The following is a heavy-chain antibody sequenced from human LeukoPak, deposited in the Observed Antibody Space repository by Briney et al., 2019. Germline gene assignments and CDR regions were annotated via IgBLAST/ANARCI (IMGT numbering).Heavy chain of an antibody. CDR3: ARARPHYYGSGSYPNY. CDR1: GYTFTSYG. Sequence: ASVKVSCKASGYTFTSYGISWVRQAPGQGLEWMGRISAYNGNTNYAQKLQGRVTMTTDTSTSIAYMELRSLRSDDTAVYYCARARPHYYGSGSYPNYWGQGTLVTVSS. J-gene: IGHJ4*02. D-gene: IGHD3-10*01. V-gene: IGHV1-18*01. CDR2: ISAYNGNT.